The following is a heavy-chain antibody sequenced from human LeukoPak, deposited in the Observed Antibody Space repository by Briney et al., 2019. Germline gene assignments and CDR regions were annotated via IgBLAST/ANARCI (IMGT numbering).Heavy chain of an antibody. CDR2: IKEDGSEN. CDR1: GFTFSRYW. Sequence: SGGSLRLSCAASGFTFSRYWMTWVRQAPGKGLEWVANIKEDGSENSYVESVKGRFTISRDNAKNSLYLQLNSLRAEVTAVYFCARQRYSDYWGQGTLVTVSS. D-gene: IGHD1-1*01. V-gene: IGHV3-7*01. CDR3: ARQRYSDY. J-gene: IGHJ4*02.